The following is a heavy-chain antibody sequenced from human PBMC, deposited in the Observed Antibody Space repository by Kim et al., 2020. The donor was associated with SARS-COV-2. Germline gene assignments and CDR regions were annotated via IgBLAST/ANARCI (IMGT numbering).Heavy chain of an antibody. CDR1: GFTFSSYA. D-gene: IGHD3-22*01. V-gene: IGHV3-23*01. CDR3: AKDAREEMRGVGIQYYYGMDV. J-gene: IGHJ6*02. CDR2: ISGSGGST. Sequence: GGSLRLSCAASGFTFSSYAMSWVRQAPGKGLEWVSVISGSGGSTYYADPVKGRFTISRDNSKNTLYLQMNSLRAEDTAVYYCAKDAREEMRGVGIQYYYGMDVWGQGTTVTVFS.